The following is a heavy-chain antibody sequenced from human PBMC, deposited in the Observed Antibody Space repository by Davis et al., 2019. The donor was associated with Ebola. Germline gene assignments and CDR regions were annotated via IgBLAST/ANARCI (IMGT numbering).Heavy chain of an antibody. CDR1: GGTFSDYT. J-gene: IGHJ4*02. CDR3: SEQGFSGYNYFDS. D-gene: IGHD5-12*01. V-gene: IGHV1-69*02. CDR2: IHPILGVA. Sequence: SVTVSCKASGGTFSDYTFTWVRQAPGQGLEWMGRIHPILGVADYAQRFQGRVTITADKSTVTAYLKLSSLRSEDTAVYYCSEQGFSGYNYFDSWGQGTLVTVSS.